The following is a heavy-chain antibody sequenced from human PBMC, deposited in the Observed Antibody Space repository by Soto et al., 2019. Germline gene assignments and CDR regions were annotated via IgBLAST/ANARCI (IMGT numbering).Heavy chain of an antibody. V-gene: IGHV3-23*01. J-gene: IGHJ4*02. CDR2: XXGSGGST. CDR1: GFTFSSYA. CDR3: XXXXXXXXXXXXXXXXYXDY. Sequence: EVQLLESGGGLVQPGGSLRLSCAASGFTFSSYAMSWVRQAPGXXXXXXXXXXGSGGSTYYADSVKGRFTISRDNSKNTLXXXXXXXXXXXXXXXXXXXXXXXXXXXXXXXXXYXDYWGQGTLVTVSS.